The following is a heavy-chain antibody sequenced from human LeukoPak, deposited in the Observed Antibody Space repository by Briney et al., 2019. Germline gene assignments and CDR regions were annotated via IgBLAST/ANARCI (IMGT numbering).Heavy chain of an antibody. D-gene: IGHD5-12*01. Sequence: SQTLSLTCAISGDSVSSNSAAWNWIKQSPSRGLEWLGRTYYRSKWYNDYAVSVKSRITINPDTSKNQFSLQLKSVTPEDTAVYYCARETSGYYSGVEAFDIWRQGTMVTVSS. V-gene: IGHV6-1*01. CDR3: ARETSGYYSGVEAFDI. J-gene: IGHJ3*02. CDR1: GDSVSSNSAA. CDR2: TYYRSKWYN.